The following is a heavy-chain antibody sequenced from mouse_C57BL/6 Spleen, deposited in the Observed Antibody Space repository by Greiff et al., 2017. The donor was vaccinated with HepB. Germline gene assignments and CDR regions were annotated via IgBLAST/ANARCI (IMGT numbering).Heavy chain of an antibody. Sequence: QVQLQQSGPELVKPGASVKISCKASGYAFSSSWMNWVKQRPGKGLEWIGRIYPGDGDTNYNGKFKGKATLTADKSSSTAYMQLSSLTSEDSAVYFCARSGSSGYVGYWGKGTTLTVSS. D-gene: IGHD3-2*02. V-gene: IGHV1-82*01. CDR3: ARSGSSGYVGY. CDR1: GYAFSSSW. J-gene: IGHJ2*01. CDR2: IYPGDGDT.